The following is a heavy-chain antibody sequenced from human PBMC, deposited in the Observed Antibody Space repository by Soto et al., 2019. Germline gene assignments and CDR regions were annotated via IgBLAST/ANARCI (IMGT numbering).Heavy chain of an antibody. CDR3: ARARTGKTLYYYYMDV. J-gene: IGHJ6*03. Sequence: VQLVESGGGLVKPGGSLRLSCAASGFTFSSYSMNWVRQAPGKGLEWVSSISSSSSYIYYADSVKGRFTISRDNAKNSLYLQMNSLRAEDTAVYYCARARTGKTLYYYYMDVWDKGTTVTVSS. D-gene: IGHD1-1*01. CDR2: ISSSSSYI. V-gene: IGHV3-21*01. CDR1: GFTFSSYS.